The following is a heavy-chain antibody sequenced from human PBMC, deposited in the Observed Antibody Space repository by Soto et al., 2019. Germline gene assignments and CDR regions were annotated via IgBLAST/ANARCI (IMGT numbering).Heavy chain of an antibody. V-gene: IGHV4-4*07. CDR3: ARVRLGSGCVFDY. D-gene: IGHD6-19*01. J-gene: IGHJ4*02. CDR2: IYTTGGT. CDR1: GGSLSGYY. Sequence: QVQLQESGPGLVKPSETLSLTCTVSGGSLSGYYWSWIRQPAGKGLEWIGRIYTTGGTNQNPSLKSRVTMSIDTSKNQFSLRLTSVTAADTAVYFCARVRLGSGCVFDYWGRGTLVTVSS.